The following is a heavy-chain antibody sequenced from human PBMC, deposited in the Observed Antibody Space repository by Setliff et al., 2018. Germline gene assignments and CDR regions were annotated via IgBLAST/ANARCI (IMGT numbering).Heavy chain of an antibody. CDR2: INAGNGNT. Sequence: ASVKVSCKASGYTFTNYAIHWVRQAPGQRLEWMGWINAGNGNTKYSQNFQGRVTITTDESTSTAYMELSSLRSEDTAVYYCATIYDSSGHFYPDYWGQGTLVTVSS. D-gene: IGHD3-22*01. J-gene: IGHJ4*02. CDR3: ATIYDSSGHFYPDY. V-gene: IGHV1-3*01. CDR1: GYTFTNYA.